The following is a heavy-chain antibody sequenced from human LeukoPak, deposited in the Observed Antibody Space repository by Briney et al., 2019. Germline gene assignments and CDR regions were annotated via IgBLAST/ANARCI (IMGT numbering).Heavy chain of an antibody. CDR1: GGSLCGYY. V-gene: IGHV4-34*01. J-gene: IGHJ4*02. CDR3: ASFKYYDCVWGSYRESFDY. CDR2: MNHSGST. D-gene: IGHD3-16*02. Sequence: SETLCLTCAVYGGSLCGYYWSWICQPPGKGLEWIGEMNHSGSTNYNPSLKSRVTISVDTSKDQFSLKPSSVTAADTAVYYCASFKYYDCVWGSYRESFDYWGQGTLVTVSS.